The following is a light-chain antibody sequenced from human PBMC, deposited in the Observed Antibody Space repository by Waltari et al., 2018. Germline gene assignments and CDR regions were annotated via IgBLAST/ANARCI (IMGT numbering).Light chain of an antibody. CDR1: QSVLYSSNNNNY. V-gene: IGKV4-1*01. Sequence: DIVMPPSPDSLAVSLGERAPIHCKSNQSVLYSSNNNNYLAWYQQKPRQPPKLLIYWASTRESGVPDRFSGSGSGTDFTLAISSPQAEDEAVYYCQQYYTTPWTFGQGTKVEI. CDR3: QQYYTTPWT. J-gene: IGKJ1*01. CDR2: WAS.